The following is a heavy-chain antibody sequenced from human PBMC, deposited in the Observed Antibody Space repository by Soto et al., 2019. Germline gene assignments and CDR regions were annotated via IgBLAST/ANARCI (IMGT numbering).Heavy chain of an antibody. CDR3: AREGYCGGDCYYNYYYFCMDV. V-gene: IGHV1-69*13. D-gene: IGHD2-21*02. CDR2: IIPIFGTA. CDR1: GGTFSSYA. Sequence: VASVKVSCKASGGTFSSYAISWVRQAPGQGLDWMGGIIPIFGTANYAQKFQGRVTITADEATSTAYMELSSLRSEDTAVYYCAREGYCGGDCYYNYYYFCMDVWGQGTMVTVYS. J-gene: IGHJ6*02.